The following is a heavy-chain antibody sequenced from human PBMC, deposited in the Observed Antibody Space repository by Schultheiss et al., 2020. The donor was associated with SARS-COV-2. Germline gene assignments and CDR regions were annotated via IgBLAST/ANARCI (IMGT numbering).Heavy chain of an antibody. CDR3: ARGEYSSSSNYYYGMDV. V-gene: IGHV4-39*01. Sequence: SETLSLTCTVSGGSISSYYWGWIRQPPGKGLEWIGNMYYSGSTYYNPSLKSRVSISIDTSKNQFSLKLSSVTAADTAVYYCARGEYSSSSNYYYGMDVWGQGTTVTVSS. CDR2: MYYSGST. D-gene: IGHD6-6*01. CDR1: GGSISSYY. J-gene: IGHJ6*02.